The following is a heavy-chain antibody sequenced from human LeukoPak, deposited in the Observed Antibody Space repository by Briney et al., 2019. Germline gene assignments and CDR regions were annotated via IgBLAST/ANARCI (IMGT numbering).Heavy chain of an antibody. D-gene: IGHD6-25*01. Sequence: ASVKVSCKASGYTFTSYYMHWVRQAPGQGLEWMGIINPSGGSTSYAQKFQGRVTMTRDMSTSTVYMELSSLRSEDTAVYYCGRKYGPSIAAGPPANGSAPGGKGPLVPFS. CDR1: GYTFTSYY. CDR3: GRKYGPSIAAGPPANGSAP. V-gene: IGHV1-46*01. CDR2: INPSGGST. J-gene: IGHJ5*02.